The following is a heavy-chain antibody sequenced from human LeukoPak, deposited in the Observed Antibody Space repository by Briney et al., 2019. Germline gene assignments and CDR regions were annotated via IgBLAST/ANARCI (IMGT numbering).Heavy chain of an antibody. CDR3: ARTTWLVNFDY. CDR2: ISSSGSTI. J-gene: IGHJ4*02. CDR1: GFTFSSYE. Sequence: GGSLRLSCAASGFTFSSYEMNWVRQAPGKGMKWVSYISSSGSTIYYADSVKGRFTISRDNAKNSLYLQMNSLRAEDTAVYYCARTTWLVNFDYWGQGTLVTVSS. V-gene: IGHV3-48*03. D-gene: IGHD6-19*01.